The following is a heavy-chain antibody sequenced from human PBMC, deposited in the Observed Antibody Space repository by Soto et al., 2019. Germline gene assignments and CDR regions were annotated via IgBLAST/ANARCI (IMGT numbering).Heavy chain of an antibody. J-gene: IGHJ6*02. CDR1: GYTFTGYY. V-gene: IGHV1-2*02. CDR3: ASQGYCSSTSCYTTDYYYYYGMDV. CDR2: INPNSGGT. D-gene: IGHD2-2*02. Sequence: QVQLVQSGAEVKKPGASVKVSCKASGYTFTGYYMHWVRQAPGQGLEWMGWINPNSGGTNYAQKFQGRVTMTRDTSISTAYMELSRLRSDDTAVYYCASQGYCSSTSCYTTDYYYYYGMDVWGQGTTFTVSS.